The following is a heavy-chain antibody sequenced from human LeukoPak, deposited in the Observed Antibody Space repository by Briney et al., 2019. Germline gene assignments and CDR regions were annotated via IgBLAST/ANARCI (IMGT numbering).Heavy chain of an antibody. CDR3: AKTRYSGSGSYYLPLDY. CDR1: GFTFDDYA. CDR2: ISWNSGSI. J-gene: IGHJ4*02. Sequence: PGRSLRLSCAASGFTFDDYAMHWVRQAPGKGLEWVSGISWNSGSIGYADSVKGRFTISRDNAKNSLYLQMNSLRAEDTALYYSAKTRYSGSGSYYLPLDYWGQGTLVTVSS. V-gene: IGHV3-9*01. D-gene: IGHD3-10*01.